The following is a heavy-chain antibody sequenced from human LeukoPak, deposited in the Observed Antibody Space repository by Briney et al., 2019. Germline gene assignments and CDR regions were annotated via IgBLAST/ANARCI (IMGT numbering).Heavy chain of an antibody. CDR3: ARVRKYSSSWVYYYYYYMDV. CDR2: ISAYNGNT. CDR1: GYTFTSYG. Sequence: ASVKVSCKASGYTFTSYGISWVRQAPGQGLEWMGWISAYNGNTNYAQKLQGRVTMTTDTSTSTAYMELRSLRSDDTAVYYCARVRKYSSSWVYYYYYYMDVWGKGTTVTVSS. D-gene: IGHD6-13*01. J-gene: IGHJ6*03. V-gene: IGHV1-18*01.